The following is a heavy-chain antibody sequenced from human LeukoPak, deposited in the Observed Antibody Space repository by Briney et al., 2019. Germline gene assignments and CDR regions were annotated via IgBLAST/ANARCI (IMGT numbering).Heavy chain of an antibody. Sequence: PGGSLRLSCAASGFTFSSYAMHWVRQAPGKGLEWVAVISNDGSNKYYADSVKGRFTISRDNSKNTLYLQMNSLRAEDTAVYYCARSPASSWYESLNIYYYYYYGMDVWGKGTTVTVSS. CDR3: ARSPASSWYESLNIYYYYYYGMDV. V-gene: IGHV3-30*04. D-gene: IGHD6-13*01. J-gene: IGHJ6*04. CDR1: GFTFSSYA. CDR2: ISNDGSNK.